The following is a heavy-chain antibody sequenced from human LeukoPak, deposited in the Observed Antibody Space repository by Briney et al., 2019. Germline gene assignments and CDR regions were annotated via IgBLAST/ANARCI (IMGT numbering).Heavy chain of an antibody. J-gene: IGHJ3*02. CDR2: ISGGGGGI. D-gene: IGHD1-26*01. CDR3: AKDSPLIVEAARWGRNVFDI. V-gene: IGHV3-23*01. CDR1: GLTFNNYA. Sequence: GGSLRLSCAASGLTFNNYAMSWVRRAPGKGLAWVSTISGGGGGIYYAYSVKGRFTISRDNSKETLYLLMNSLSAEDTAVYYCAKDSPLIVEAARWGRNVFDIWGQGTMVTVAS.